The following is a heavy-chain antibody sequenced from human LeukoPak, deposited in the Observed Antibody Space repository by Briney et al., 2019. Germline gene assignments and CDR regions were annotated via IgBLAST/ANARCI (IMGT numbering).Heavy chain of an antibody. CDR3: XXXXXXXXXXNYPSKGLDY. Sequence: SETLSLTCAVYGGSFSGYDWSWIRQPPGKGLEWIGEINHSGSTNYNPSLKSRVTISVDTSKNQFSLKLSSVTAADTAVYYCXXXXXXXXXXNYPSKGLDYWGQGTLVTVSS. D-gene: IGHD5-24*01. CDR2: INHSGST. J-gene: IGHJ4*02. CDR1: GGSFSGYD. V-gene: IGHV4-34*01.